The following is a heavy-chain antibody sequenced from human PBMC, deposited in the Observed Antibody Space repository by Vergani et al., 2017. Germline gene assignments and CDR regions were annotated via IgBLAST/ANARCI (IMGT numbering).Heavy chain of an antibody. Sequence: QVQLQQWGAGLLKPSETLSLTCAVYGGSFSGYYWSWIRQPPGKGLEWIGEINHSGSTNYNPSLKSRVTISVDTSKNQFSLKLSSATAAATAVYYCARGQLGVVAATDHYYYYYGMDVWGQGTTVTVSS. CDR1: GGSFSGYY. D-gene: IGHD2-15*01. CDR2: INHSGST. CDR3: ARGQLGVVAATDHYYYYYGMDV. V-gene: IGHV4-34*01. J-gene: IGHJ6*02.